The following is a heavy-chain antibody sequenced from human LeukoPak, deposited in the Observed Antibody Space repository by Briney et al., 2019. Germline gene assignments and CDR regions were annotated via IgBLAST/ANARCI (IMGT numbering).Heavy chain of an antibody. CDR2: ASFDGNDK. CDR1: GFRFSDYD. CDR3: ARPSDDHSWERTAFNL. D-gene: IGHD1-26*01. J-gene: IGHJ3*01. Sequence: GGSLRLSCAASGFRFSDYDLHWVRQTPGKGLEWVAVASFDGNDKHYADYVKGRFTIFRDNSRNTMYLQMSSLRPEDTAVFYCARPSDDHSWERTAFNLWGQGTVVTVSP. V-gene: IGHV3-30*04.